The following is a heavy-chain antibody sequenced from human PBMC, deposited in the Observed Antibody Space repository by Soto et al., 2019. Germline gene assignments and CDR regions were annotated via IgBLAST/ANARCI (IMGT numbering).Heavy chain of an antibody. Sequence: GSLRLSCAASGFTFSSYWMSWVRQAPGKGLEWVANIKQDGSEKYYVDSVKGRFTISRDNAKNSLYLQMNSLRAEDTAVYYCARVVWSGYYHPYYFDYWGQGTLVTVSS. J-gene: IGHJ4*02. V-gene: IGHV3-7*01. CDR1: GFTFSSYW. CDR2: IKQDGSEK. D-gene: IGHD3-3*01. CDR3: ARVVWSGYYHPYYFDY.